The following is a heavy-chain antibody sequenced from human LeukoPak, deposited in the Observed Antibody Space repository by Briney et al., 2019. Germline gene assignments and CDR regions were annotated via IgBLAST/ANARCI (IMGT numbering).Heavy chain of an antibody. J-gene: IGHJ4*02. CDR3: AKVEQWELEGLTQYFDY. Sequence: GGSLRLSCAASGFTFSSYAMSWVRQAPGKGLEWVSAISGSGGSTYYADSVKGRFTISRDNSKNTLYLQMNSLRAEDTAVYYCAKVEQWELEGLTQYFDYWGQGTLVTVSS. CDR1: GFTFSSYA. CDR2: ISGSGGST. V-gene: IGHV3-23*01. D-gene: IGHD1-26*01.